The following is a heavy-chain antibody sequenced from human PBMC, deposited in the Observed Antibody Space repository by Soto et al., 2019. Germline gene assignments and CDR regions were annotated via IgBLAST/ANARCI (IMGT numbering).Heavy chain of an antibody. Sequence: ASVKVSCKASGYAFTSYGLSWVRQAPGQGLEWMGRISAYNGNTNYAQKLQDRVTMTTDTATTTAYMDLRSLRSDDTAVYFCARGELDCSRTSCYFYGLDVWGQGTTVTVSS. J-gene: IGHJ6*02. D-gene: IGHD2-2*01. CDR1: GYAFTSYG. CDR2: ISAYNGNT. CDR3: ARGELDCSRTSCYFYGLDV. V-gene: IGHV1-18*01.